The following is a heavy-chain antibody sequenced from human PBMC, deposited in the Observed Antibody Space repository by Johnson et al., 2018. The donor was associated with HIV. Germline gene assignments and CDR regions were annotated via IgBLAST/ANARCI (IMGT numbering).Heavy chain of an antibody. CDR3: ARVLEHFDAFDI. D-gene: IGHD3-3*02. V-gene: IGHV3-7*03. Sequence: VYLVESGGGVVQPGRSLRLSCAASGFTFSSYWMSWVRQAPGKGLEWVANIKQDGSEKYYVDSVKGRFTISRDNAKNSLYLQMNSLRAEDTALYYCARVLEHFDAFDIWGQGTMVTVSS. CDR1: GFTFSSYW. CDR2: IKQDGSEK. J-gene: IGHJ3*02.